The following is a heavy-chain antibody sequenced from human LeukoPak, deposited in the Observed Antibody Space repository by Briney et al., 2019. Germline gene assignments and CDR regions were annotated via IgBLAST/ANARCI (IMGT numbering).Heavy chain of an antibody. J-gene: IGHJ5*02. CDR1: GGTFSSYA. CDR2: IIPIFGTA. V-gene: IGHV1-69*13. Sequence: ASVKASCKASGGTFSSYAISWVRQAPGQGLEWMGGIIPIFGTANYAQKFQGRVTITADESTSTAYMELSSLRSEDTAVYYCARGGSSGSPWFDPWGQGTLVTVSS. CDR3: ARGGSSGSPWFDP. D-gene: IGHD6-19*01.